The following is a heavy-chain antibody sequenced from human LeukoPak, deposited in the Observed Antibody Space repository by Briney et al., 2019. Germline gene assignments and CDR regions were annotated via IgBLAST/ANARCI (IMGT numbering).Heavy chain of an antibody. CDR1: GYTFTSYY. CDR2: INPSGGST. D-gene: IGHD6-19*01. V-gene: IGHV1-46*01. Sequence: ASVKVSCKASGYTFTSYYMHWVRQAPGQGLEWMAIINPSGGSTTYAQKFQGRVTMTRDTSTNTVYVELSSLRSEDTAVYYCARVSGWRSPFDFWGQGTLVTVSS. CDR3: ARVSGWRSPFDF. J-gene: IGHJ4*02.